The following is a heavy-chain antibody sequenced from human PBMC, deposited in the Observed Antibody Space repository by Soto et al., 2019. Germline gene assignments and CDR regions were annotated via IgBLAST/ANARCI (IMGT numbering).Heavy chain of an antibody. Sequence: QVQLVQSGAEVKKPGSSVKVSCKASRGTFSSYAISWVRQAPGQGLAWMGGIIPIFGTANYAQKFQGRVTITEDESTSTEYMELSSLRSDDTAVYYCARMRRDSSGYWPATRMDVWGQGTKVTVSS. CDR3: ARMRRDSSGYWPATRMDV. J-gene: IGHJ6*02. CDR2: IIPIFGTA. D-gene: IGHD3-22*01. V-gene: IGHV1-69*01. CDR1: RGTFSSYA.